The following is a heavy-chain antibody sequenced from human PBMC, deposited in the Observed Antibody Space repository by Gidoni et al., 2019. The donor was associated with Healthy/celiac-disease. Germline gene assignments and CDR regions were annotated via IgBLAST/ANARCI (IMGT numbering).Heavy chain of an antibody. CDR1: GFTLSAPY. CDR2: TRNKANSYTT. J-gene: IGHJ4*02. CDR3: ARGECSGGSCYLGYY. D-gene: IGHD2-15*01. V-gene: IGHV3-72*01. Sequence: EVQLVESGGGLVQPGGSLSLSCAASGFTLSAPYMDWVRQGPGKGLEWVGLTRNKANSYTTEYAASVKGRFTISRDDSKNSLYLQMNSLRTEDTAVYYCARGECSGGSCYLGYYWGQGTLVTVSS.